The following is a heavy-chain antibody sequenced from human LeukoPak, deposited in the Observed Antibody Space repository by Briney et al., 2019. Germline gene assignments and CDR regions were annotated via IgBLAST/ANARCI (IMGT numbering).Heavy chain of an antibody. CDR3: ARVIVGAAAAIRSIDY. Sequence: GGSLRLSCAASGFTVSSNYISWVRQAPGKGLEWVSVIYSGGSTYYADSVKGRFTISRQNSKNTLYLQMNSLRAEDTAVYFCARVIVGAAAAIRSIDYWGQGTLVTVSS. CDR2: IYSGGST. D-gene: IGHD2-2*02. CDR1: GFTVSSNY. J-gene: IGHJ4*02. V-gene: IGHV3-53*04.